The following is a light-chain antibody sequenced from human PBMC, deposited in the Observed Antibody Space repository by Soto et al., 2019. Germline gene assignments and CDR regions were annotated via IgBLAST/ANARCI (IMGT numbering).Light chain of an antibody. CDR3: SSYTSSSPS. CDR1: SSDVGGYNY. Sequence: SALTQPASVSGSPGQSITISCTGTSSDVGGYNYVSWYQQHPGKAPKLMIYDVSNRPSGVSNRFSGSKSGNTASLTISGLQAEDEADYYCSSYTSSSPSFGTGTKVTVL. CDR2: DVS. V-gene: IGLV2-14*01. J-gene: IGLJ1*01.